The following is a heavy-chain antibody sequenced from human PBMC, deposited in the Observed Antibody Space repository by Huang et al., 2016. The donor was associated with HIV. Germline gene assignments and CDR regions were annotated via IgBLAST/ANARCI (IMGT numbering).Heavy chain of an antibody. J-gene: IGHJ6*03. CDR3: ARGQGGYYYYYMDV. CDR2: IKHSEST. CDR1: GGSCSGYY. V-gene: IGHV4-34*01. Sequence: QVQLQQWGAGLLRPSETLSLTCAVYGGSCSGYYGTWIRQPPGKGLEWIGEIKHSESTNYNPALKSRVTISVDTSRNQFSLTLTSVTAAATAVYYCARGQGGYYYYYMDVWGKGTTVTVSS.